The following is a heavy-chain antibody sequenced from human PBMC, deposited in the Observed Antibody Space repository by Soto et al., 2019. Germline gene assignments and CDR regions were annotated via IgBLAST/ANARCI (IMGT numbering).Heavy chain of an antibody. CDR2: INSDETST. CDR3: ARLRMMRGVIADS. J-gene: IGHJ5*01. V-gene: IGHV3-74*01. CDR1: GFTFSSYW. D-gene: IGHD3-10*01. Sequence: EVQLVESGGGLVQPGGSMRLSCAASGFTFSSYWMHWVRQAPGKGLEWVSRINSDETSTNYADSVKGRFTISRDNAKNTMYLQMNSLRAEDTAVYYCARLRMMRGVIADSWGQGTLVTVSS.